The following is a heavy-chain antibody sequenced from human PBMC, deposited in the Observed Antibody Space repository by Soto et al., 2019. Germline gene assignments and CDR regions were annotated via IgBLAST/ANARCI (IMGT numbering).Heavy chain of an antibody. CDR2: MNPNSGDT. CDR3: ARVGGNWNDDYFDY. CDR1: GYTFSDHD. J-gene: IGHJ4*02. Sequence: QVQLVQSGAEVKKPGASVKVSCKASGYTFSDHDINWVRQASGQGPVWLGWMNPNSGDTGYAQNFQGRVTMTRDTSTRTAYMELSSLRSEDPAVYYCARVGGNWNDDYFDYWGQGTLVTVSS. V-gene: IGHV1-8*01. D-gene: IGHD1-1*01.